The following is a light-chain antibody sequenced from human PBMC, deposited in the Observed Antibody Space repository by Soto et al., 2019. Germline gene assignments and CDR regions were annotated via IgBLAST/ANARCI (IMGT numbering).Light chain of an antibody. CDR1: SSDIGGYNS. CDR3: SSYTSRSTLVV. J-gene: IGLJ2*01. Sequence: QSVLTQPASVSGSPGQSITIPCTGTSSDIGGYNSVSWYQQHPGKAPKLMIYEVSNRPSGVSNRFSGSKSGNTASLTISGLQTEDEADYYCSSYTSRSTLVVFGGGTKLPVL. CDR2: EVS. V-gene: IGLV2-14*01.